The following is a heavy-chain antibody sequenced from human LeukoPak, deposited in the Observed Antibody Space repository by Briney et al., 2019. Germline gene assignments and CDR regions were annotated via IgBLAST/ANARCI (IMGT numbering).Heavy chain of an antibody. CDR2: IIPIFGTA. V-gene: IGHV1-69*13. Sequence: GASVKVSCKASGGTLSSYAISWVRQAPGRGLEWMGGIIPIFGTANYAQKFQGRVTITADESTSTAYMELSSLRSEDTAVYYCARDRRKLRLGELSSKYDVFDIWGKGTMVTVSS. CDR1: GGTLSSYA. CDR3: ARDRRKLRLGELSSKYDVFDI. J-gene: IGHJ3*02. D-gene: IGHD3-16*02.